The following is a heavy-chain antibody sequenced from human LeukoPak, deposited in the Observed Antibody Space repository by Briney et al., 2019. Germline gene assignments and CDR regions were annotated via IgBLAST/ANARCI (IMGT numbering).Heavy chain of an antibody. CDR3: AHMLTTTSCYTFAY. V-gene: IGHV2-5*01. Sequence: SGPTLVKPTQTLTLTCTFSGFSLNTSGVGVGWIRQPPGKALEWLALIYWNDDKLYSPSLKSRLTITKDTSKNQVFLTMTNMDPVDTATYYCAHMLTTTSCYTFAYWGQGTLVTVSS. J-gene: IGHJ4*02. CDR2: IYWNDDK. CDR1: GFSLNTSGVG. D-gene: IGHD2-2*02.